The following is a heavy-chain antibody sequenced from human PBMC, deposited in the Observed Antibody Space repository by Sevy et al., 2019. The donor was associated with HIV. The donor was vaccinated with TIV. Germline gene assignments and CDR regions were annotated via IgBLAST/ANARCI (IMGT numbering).Heavy chain of an antibody. J-gene: IGHJ4*02. CDR2: IRYDGSNK. D-gene: IGHD3-3*01. V-gene: IGHV3-30*02. Sequence: GGSLRLSCAASGFTFSSYGMHWVRQAPGKGLEWVAFIRYDGSNKYYADSVKGRFTISIDNSKNTLYLQMNSLRAEDTAVYYCAKVTDYWSGYPDYWGQGTLVTVSS. CDR1: GFTFSSYG. CDR3: AKVTDYWSGYPDY.